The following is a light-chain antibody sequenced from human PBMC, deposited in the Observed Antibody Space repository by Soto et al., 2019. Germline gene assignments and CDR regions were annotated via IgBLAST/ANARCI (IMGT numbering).Light chain of an antibody. Sequence: DIQVTQSPSSLSASVGDTVTITCRASQDIRNFLHWYQQKPGKAPKLLIFAASRLKSGVPSRFSVSGSGTDFTLTISGLQPEDLATYYCQQSFSYIRAFGQGTTVDI. V-gene: IGKV1-39*01. CDR1: QDIRNF. CDR3: QQSFSYIRA. J-gene: IGKJ1*01. CDR2: AAS.